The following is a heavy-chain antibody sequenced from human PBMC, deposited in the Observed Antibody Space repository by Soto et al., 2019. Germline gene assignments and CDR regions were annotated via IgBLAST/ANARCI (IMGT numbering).Heavy chain of an antibody. V-gene: IGHV1-69*06. CDR2: IIPIFGTA. D-gene: IGHD3-10*01. CDR3: ARSGRSRFLMVHDAFDI. J-gene: IGHJ3*02. CDR1: GGTFGSYA. Sequence: QVQLVQSGAEVKKPGSSVKVSCKASGGTFGSYAISWVRQAPGQGLEWMGGIIPIFGTANYAQKFQGRVTITADKSTSTAYMELSSLRSEDTAVYYCARSGRSRFLMVHDAFDIWGQGTMVTVSS.